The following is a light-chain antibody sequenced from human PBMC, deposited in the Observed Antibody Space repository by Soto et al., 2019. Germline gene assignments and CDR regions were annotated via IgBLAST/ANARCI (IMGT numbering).Light chain of an antibody. V-gene: IGLV2-14*01. CDR1: SSDVGTYDY. CDR2: DVN. CDR3: CSFSTSGTHF. Sequence: QSVLTQPASVSGSPGQSITISCTGTSSDVGTYDYVSWHQQHPGKAPKLIIYDVNNRPSGVSSRFSGSKSGNTASLTISGLQAEDEADYYCCSFSTSGTHFFVTGTKVTVL. J-gene: IGLJ1*01.